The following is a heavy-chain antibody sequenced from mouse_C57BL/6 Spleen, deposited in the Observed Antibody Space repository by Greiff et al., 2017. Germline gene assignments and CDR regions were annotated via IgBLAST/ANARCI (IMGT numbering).Heavy chain of an antibody. CDR2: IHPSDSDT. Sequence: QVQLQQPGAELVKPGASVKVSCKASGYTFTSYWMHWVKQRPGQGLEWIGRIHPSDSDTNYNQKFKGKDTLTVDKSSSTAYMQLSSVTSEDSAVYDCAIFEGDCGSRGYAMDYWGQGTSVTVSS. V-gene: IGHV1-74*01. J-gene: IGHJ4*01. CDR3: AIFEGDCGSRGYAMDY. D-gene: IGHD1-1*01. CDR1: GYTFTSYW.